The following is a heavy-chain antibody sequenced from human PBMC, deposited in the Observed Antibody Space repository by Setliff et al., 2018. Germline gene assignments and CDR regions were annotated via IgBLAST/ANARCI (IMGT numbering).Heavy chain of an antibody. V-gene: IGHV7-4-1*02. CDR2: INTNTGNP. D-gene: IGHD3-10*01. J-gene: IGHJ6*03. CDR1: GYTLTNYY. Sequence: ASVKVSCKASGYTLTNYYMHWVRQAPGQGLEWMGWINTNTGNPTYAQDFTGRFVFSLDTSVSTAYLQISGLKGEDSAVYYCARASRFGTVVYRGDYYMDVWGKGTTVTVSS. CDR3: ARASRFGTVVYRGDYYMDV.